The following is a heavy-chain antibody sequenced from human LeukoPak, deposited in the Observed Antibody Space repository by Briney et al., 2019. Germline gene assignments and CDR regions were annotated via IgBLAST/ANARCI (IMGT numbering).Heavy chain of an antibody. J-gene: IGHJ4*02. CDR1: GGSFSGYY. D-gene: IGHD3-3*01. CDR3: ARSYYDFWSGYYTLYFDY. CDR2: INHSGST. Sequence: SETLSLTCAVYGGSFSGYYWSWVRQPPGKGLEWIGEINHSGSTNYNPSLKSRVTIPVDTSKNQFSLKLSSVTAADTAVYYCARSYYDFWSGYYTLYFDYWGQGTLVTVSS. V-gene: IGHV4-34*01.